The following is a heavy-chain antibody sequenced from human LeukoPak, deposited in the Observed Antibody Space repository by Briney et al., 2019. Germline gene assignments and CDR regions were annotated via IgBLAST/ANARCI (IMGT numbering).Heavy chain of an antibody. J-gene: IGHJ4*02. V-gene: IGHV5-51*01. CDR1: GYRFTKSW. Sequence: KCGESLKISCKGSGYRFTKSWIGWVRQMPGKGLEWMGIIYPGDSDTRYSPPLQGQVTISADKSTSTAYLQWSSLKASDTAMYYCARSRLADPADYWGQGTLVTVSS. CDR2: IYPGDSDT. CDR3: ARSRLADPADY. D-gene: IGHD6-19*01.